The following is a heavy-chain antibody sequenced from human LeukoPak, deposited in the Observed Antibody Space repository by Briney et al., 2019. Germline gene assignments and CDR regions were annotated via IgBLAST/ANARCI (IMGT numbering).Heavy chain of an antibody. J-gene: IGHJ4*02. Sequence: GRSLRLSCAASGFTFSSYGIHWVRQAPGKGLEWVAVISHDGSNKYYTDSVKGRFTISRDNSKNTLYLQMNSLRAEDTAVYYCAKDRGYNSGRGPIDYWGQGTLVTVSS. CDR3: AKDRGYNSGRGPIDY. V-gene: IGHV3-30*18. D-gene: IGHD6-19*01. CDR1: GFTFSSYG. CDR2: ISHDGSNK.